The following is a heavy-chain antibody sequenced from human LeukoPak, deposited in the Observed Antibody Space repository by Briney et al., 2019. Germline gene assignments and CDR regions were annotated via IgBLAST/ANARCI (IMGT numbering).Heavy chain of an antibody. D-gene: IGHD6-19*01. CDR1: GYTFTSYD. CDR2: MNPNSGNT. Sequence: ASVKVSCKASGYTFTSYDINWERQATGQGLEWMGWMNPNSGNTGYAQKFQGRVTMTRNTSISTAYMELSSLRSEDTAVYYCAREEWKAVAGRGDYWGQGTLVTVSS. CDR3: AREEWKAVAGRGDY. J-gene: IGHJ4*02. V-gene: IGHV1-8*01.